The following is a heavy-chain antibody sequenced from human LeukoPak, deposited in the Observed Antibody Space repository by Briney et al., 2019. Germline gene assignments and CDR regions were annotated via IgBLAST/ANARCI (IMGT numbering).Heavy chain of an antibody. J-gene: IGHJ6*02. CDR3: ASQGVRSPGGMDV. D-gene: IGHD3-10*02. CDR1: GYIFTSYW. Sequence: RGESLKISCKGSGYIFTSYWVAWVGQMPGKGLEWMGIIYPGDSDTRYSPSFQGQVIISADKSISTAYLQWSSLKASDTAMYFCASQGVRSPGGMDVWGQGTTVTVSS. V-gene: IGHV5-51*01. CDR2: IYPGDSDT.